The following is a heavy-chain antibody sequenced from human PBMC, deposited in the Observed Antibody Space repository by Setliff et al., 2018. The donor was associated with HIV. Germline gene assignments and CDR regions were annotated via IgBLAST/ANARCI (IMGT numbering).Heavy chain of an antibody. Sequence: KPSETLSLTCTVSGGSISSYYWSWIRQPPGKGLECIGYIYTSGSTNYNPSLKSRVTISVDTSKNQFSLKLSSVTAADTAVYYCARGLSFYDPGGFDYWGQGTLVTVSS. CDR1: GGSISSYY. CDR2: IYTSGST. D-gene: IGHD3-22*01. CDR3: ARGLSFYDPGGFDY. V-gene: IGHV4-4*09. J-gene: IGHJ4*02.